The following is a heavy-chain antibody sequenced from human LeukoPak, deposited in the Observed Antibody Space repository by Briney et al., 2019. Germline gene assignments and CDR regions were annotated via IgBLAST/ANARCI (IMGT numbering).Heavy chain of an antibody. V-gene: IGHV4-59*12. J-gene: IGHJ6*04. CDR3: ARDGKGYCSSTSCFGDV. CDR2: IYYSGST. D-gene: IGHD2-2*01. CDR1: GGSISSYY. Sequence: PSETLSLTCTVSGGSISSYYWSWIRQPPGKGLEWIGYIYYSGSTNYNPSLKSRVTISVDTSKNQFSLKLSSVTAADTAVYYCARDGKGYCSSTSCFGDVWGKGTTVTVSS.